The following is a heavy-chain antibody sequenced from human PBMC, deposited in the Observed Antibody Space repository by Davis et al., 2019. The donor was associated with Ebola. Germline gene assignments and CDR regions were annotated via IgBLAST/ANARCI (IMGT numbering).Heavy chain of an antibody. CDR1: GFTFSSYS. Sequence: GGSLRLSCAASGFTFSSYSMNWVRQAPGKGLEWVANIKQDGSEKYYVDSVKGRFTISRDNAKNSLYLQMNSLRAEDTAVYYCARDRPLGTLDYWGQGTLVTVSS. D-gene: IGHD3-16*01. CDR2: IKQDGSEK. J-gene: IGHJ4*02. V-gene: IGHV3-7*01. CDR3: ARDRPLGTLDY.